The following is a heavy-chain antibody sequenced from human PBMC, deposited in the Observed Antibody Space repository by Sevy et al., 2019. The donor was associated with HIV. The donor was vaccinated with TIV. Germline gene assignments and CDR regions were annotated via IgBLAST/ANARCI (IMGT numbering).Heavy chain of an antibody. CDR1: GFTFSSYA. V-gene: IGHV3-23*01. D-gene: IGHD3-22*01. CDR2: ISGSGGST. Sequence: GGSLRLSCAASGFTFSSYAMSWVRQAPGKGLEWVSAISGSGGSTYYADSVKGRFTISRDNSKNTLYLQMNSQRAEDRAVYYCARALLGYYYDSSGYYLFDYWGQGTLVTVSS. J-gene: IGHJ4*02. CDR3: ARALLGYYYDSSGYYLFDY.